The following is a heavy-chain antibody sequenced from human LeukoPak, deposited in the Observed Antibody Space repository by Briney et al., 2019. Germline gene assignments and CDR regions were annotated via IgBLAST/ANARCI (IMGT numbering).Heavy chain of an antibody. V-gene: IGHV4-39*01. D-gene: IGHD3-3*01. CDR1: GFTFSNYA. CDR2: IYYSGST. Sequence: PGGSLRLSCAASGFTFSNYAMSWVRQPPGKGLEWIGSIYYSGSTYYNPSLKSRVTISVDTSKNQFSLKLSSVTAADTAVYYCARNLLTIFGVVNAFDPWGQGTLVTVSS. J-gene: IGHJ5*02. CDR3: ARNLLTIFGVVNAFDP.